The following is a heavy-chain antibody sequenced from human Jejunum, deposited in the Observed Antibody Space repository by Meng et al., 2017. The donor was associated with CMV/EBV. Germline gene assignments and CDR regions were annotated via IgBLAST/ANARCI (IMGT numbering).Heavy chain of an antibody. V-gene: IGHV3-23*01. CDR1: GFTFSTYA. Sequence: WEAAGFTFSTYAMTWGRQARGQGLEWVSSITGTDGNTYYADSVKGRFTISRDNSKSTLYLQMNSLRAEDTAVYYCAKVVSGAGERDYWGQGTLVTVSS. CDR2: ITGTDGNT. CDR3: AKVVSGAGERDY. D-gene: IGHD2-21*02. J-gene: IGHJ4*02.